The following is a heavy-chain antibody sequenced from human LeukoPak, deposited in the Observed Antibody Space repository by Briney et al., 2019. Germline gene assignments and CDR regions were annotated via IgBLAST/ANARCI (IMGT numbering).Heavy chain of an antibody. CDR2: IIPIFGTA. D-gene: IGHD1-26*01. CDR1: GGTFSSHA. Sequence: SVKVSCKASGGTFSSHAISSVRQAPGQGLEWMGGIIPIFGTANYAQKFQGGVTITADESTSTAYMELSSLRSEDTAVYYCARSVSGSYSDYYYYMDVWGKGTTVTVSS. V-gene: IGHV1-69*13. CDR3: ARSVSGSYSDYYYYMDV. J-gene: IGHJ6*03.